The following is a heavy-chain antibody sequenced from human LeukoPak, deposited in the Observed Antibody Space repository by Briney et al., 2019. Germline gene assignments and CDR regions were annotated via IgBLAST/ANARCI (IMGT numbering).Heavy chain of an antibody. CDR3: ATDSNSAYNWNYY. D-gene: IGHD1-7*01. CDR1: GYTFTTYA. V-gene: IGHV1-3*04. Sequence: GASVKVSCKASGYTFTTYAIHWVRQAPGQGLEWMGWINTGNGNTKYSQNFQGRVTITRDTSASTAYMELSSLRSEDTAVYYCATDSNSAYNWNYYWGQGTLVTVSS. CDR2: INTGNGNT. J-gene: IGHJ4*02.